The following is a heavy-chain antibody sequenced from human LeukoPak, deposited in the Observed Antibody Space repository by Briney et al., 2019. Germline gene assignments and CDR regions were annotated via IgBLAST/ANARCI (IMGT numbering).Heavy chain of an antibody. J-gene: IGHJ4*02. Sequence: SETLSLTCAVYGGSFSGYYWSWIRQPPGKGLEWIGEINHSGSTNYNPSLKSRVTISVDTSKNQFSLKLSSVTAADTAVYYCARDASAMALCYWGQGTLVTVSS. D-gene: IGHD5-18*01. CDR3: ARDASAMALCY. V-gene: IGHV4-34*01. CDR2: INHSGST. CDR1: GGSFSGYY.